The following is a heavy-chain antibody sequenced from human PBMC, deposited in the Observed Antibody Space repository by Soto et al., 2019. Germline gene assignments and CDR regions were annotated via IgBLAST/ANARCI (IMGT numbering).Heavy chain of an antibody. V-gene: IGHV3-7*01. CDR2: IKQDGSEK. D-gene: IGHD3-3*01. J-gene: IGHJ4*02. Sequence: GGSLRLSCAASGFTFSSYWMSWVRQAPGKGLEWVANIKQDGSEKYYVDSVKGRFTISRDNAKNSLYLQMNSLRAEDTAVYYCARAGSDFWSGSFGYWGQGTLVTVSS. CDR1: GFTFSSYW. CDR3: ARAGSDFWSGSFGY.